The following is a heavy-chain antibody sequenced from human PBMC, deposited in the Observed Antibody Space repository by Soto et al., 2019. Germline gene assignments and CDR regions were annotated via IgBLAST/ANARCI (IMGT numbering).Heavy chain of an antibody. Sequence: EVQLVESGGGLVQPGGSLRLSCAASGFTFSNYWMHWVRQAPGKGLVRVSRINSDGSSKNYAGCVKGGFTITRYNAKNTLDLQINGMRAEDKYVYYCARGASGYSYGWGQGTLVTVSS. CDR3: ARGASGYSYG. CDR1: GFTFSNYW. D-gene: IGHD5-18*01. J-gene: IGHJ4*02. V-gene: IGHV3-74*01. CDR2: INSDGSSK.